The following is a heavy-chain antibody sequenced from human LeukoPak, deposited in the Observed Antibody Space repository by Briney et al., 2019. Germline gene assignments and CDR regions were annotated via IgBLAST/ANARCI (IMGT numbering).Heavy chain of an antibody. J-gene: IGHJ4*02. Sequence: SETLSLTCGASGYSISSGYYWGWIRQPPGKGLEWIGSIYHSGSTYYNPSLKSRVTISLDTSKNQFSLKLSSVTAADTAVYYCAKHSRGCGSTSCYNFDFWGQGALVTVSS. CDR2: IYHSGST. D-gene: IGHD2-2*02. CDR3: AKHSRGCGSTSCYNFDF. V-gene: IGHV4-38-2*01. CDR1: GYSISSGYY.